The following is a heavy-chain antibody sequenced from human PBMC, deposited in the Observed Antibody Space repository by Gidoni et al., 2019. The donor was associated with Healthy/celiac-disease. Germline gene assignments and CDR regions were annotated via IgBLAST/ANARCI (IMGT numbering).Heavy chain of an antibody. J-gene: IGHJ4*02. CDR1: GYTFTSYG. CDR3: ARAGTLMITFGGVIVTPFDY. D-gene: IGHD3-16*02. Sequence: QVQLVQSGAEAKKPGASVKVSCKASGYTFTSYGISWVRQAPGQGLEWMGWISAYNGNTNYAQKLQGRVTMTTDTATSTAYMELRSLRSDDTAVYYCARAGTLMITFGGVIVTPFDYWGQGTLATVSS. CDR2: ISAYNGNT. V-gene: IGHV1-18*01.